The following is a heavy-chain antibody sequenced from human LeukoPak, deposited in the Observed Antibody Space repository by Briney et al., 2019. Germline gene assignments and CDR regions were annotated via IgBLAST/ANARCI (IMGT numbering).Heavy chain of an antibody. CDR3: ARGTLVGATYNWFDP. Sequence: SETLSLTCTVSGGSISSGDYYWSWIRQPPGKGLEWIGYIYYSGSTNYNPSLKSRVTISVDTSKNQFSLKLSSVTAADTAVYYCARGTLVGATYNWFDPWGQGTLVTVSS. D-gene: IGHD1-26*01. CDR2: IYYSGST. V-gene: IGHV4-61*08. CDR1: GGSISSGDYY. J-gene: IGHJ5*02.